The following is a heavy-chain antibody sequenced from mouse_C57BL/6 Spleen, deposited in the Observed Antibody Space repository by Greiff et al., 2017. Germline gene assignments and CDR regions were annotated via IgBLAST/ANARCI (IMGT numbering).Heavy chain of an antibody. CDR2: IDPETGGT. J-gene: IGHJ3*01. CDR1: GYTFTDYE. Sequence: QVQLQQSGAELVRPGASVTLSCKASGYTFTDYEMHWVKQTPVHGLEWIGAIDPETGGTAYNQKFKGKAILTADKSSSTAYMELRSLTSEDSAVYYCTRRTPYHYDYDWFAYWCQGTLVTVSA. D-gene: IGHD2-4*01. CDR3: TRRTPYHYDYDWFAY. V-gene: IGHV1-15*01.